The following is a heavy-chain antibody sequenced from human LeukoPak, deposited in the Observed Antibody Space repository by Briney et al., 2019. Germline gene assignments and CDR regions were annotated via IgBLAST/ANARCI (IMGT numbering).Heavy chain of an antibody. CDR2: ISYDGSNK. J-gene: IGHJ4*02. CDR1: GFTFSSYA. Sequence: PGGSLRLSCAASGFTFSSYAIHWVRQAPGKGLEWVAVISYDGSNKYYADSVKGRFTISRDNSKNTLYLQMNSLRAEDTAVYYCARSMRLFSYWGQGTLVTVSS. CDR3: ARSMRLFSY. V-gene: IGHV3-30-3*01. D-gene: IGHD3-22*01.